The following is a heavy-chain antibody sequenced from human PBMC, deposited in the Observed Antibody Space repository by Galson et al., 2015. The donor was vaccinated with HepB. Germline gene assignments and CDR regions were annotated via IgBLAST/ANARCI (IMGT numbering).Heavy chain of an antibody. CDR2: ISGSGDRT. CDR1: GFTFSSYA. D-gene: IGHD1-26*01. V-gene: IGHV3-23*01. CDR3: TKRPRGGGSYYGEFDS. J-gene: IGHJ4*02. Sequence: SLRLSCAAPGFTFSSYAMDWVRQAPGKGLEWVSTISGSGDRTYYTDSVKGRFTISRDNSENTLYLQMNGLRAEDTAVYYCTKRPRGGGSYYGEFDSWGQGTLVTVSS.